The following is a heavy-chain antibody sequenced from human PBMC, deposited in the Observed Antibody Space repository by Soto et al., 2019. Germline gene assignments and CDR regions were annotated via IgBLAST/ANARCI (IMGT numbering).Heavy chain of an antibody. V-gene: IGHV4-4*02. D-gene: IGHD2-2*01. J-gene: IGHJ6*02. CDR2: IYHSGST. Sequence: KTSETLSLTCAVSGGSISSSNWWSWVRQPPGKGLEWIGEIYHSGSTNYNPSLKSRVTISVDKSKNQFSLKLSSVTAADTAVYYCARASTYCSSTSCYVGGYYYYYGMDVWGQGTTVTVSS. CDR1: GGSISSSNW. CDR3: ARASTYCSSTSCYVGGYYYYYGMDV.